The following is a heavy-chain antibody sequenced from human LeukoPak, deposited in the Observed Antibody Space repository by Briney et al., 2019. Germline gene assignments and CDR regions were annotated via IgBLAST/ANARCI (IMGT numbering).Heavy chain of an antibody. Sequence: SVKVSCKASGGTFSSYAISWVRQAPGQGLEWMGRIIPILGVANYAQKFQGRVTITADKSTSTAYMELSSLRSEDTAVYYCARDSLSLLWFGEPAVDWGQGTLVTVSS. CDR2: IIPILGVA. CDR3: ARDSLSLLWFGEPAVD. D-gene: IGHD3-10*01. J-gene: IGHJ4*02. V-gene: IGHV1-69*04. CDR1: GGTFSSYA.